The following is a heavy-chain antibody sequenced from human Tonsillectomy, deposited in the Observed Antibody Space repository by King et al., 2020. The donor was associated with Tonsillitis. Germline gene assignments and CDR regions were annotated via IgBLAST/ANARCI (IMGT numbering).Heavy chain of an antibody. CDR3: AGAGYNYGKDRPYYFDY. Sequence: VQLVESGGGLIQPGGSLILSCAASGFTVSRKYMSWVRQAPGKGLEWGSVIYSSGTTHYADSVKGRFTLSSDNSKNTLYLQMNSLRAEDTAVYYCAGAGYNYGKDRPYYFDYWGLGTLVTVSS. D-gene: IGHD5-18*01. V-gene: IGHV3-53*01. CDR1: GFTVSRKY. CDR2: IYSSGTT. J-gene: IGHJ4*02.